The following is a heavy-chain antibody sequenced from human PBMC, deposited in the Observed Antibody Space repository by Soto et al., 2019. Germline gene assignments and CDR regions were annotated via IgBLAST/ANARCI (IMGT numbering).Heavy chain of an antibody. D-gene: IGHD3-16*01. V-gene: IGHV1-69*13. CDR2: IIPIFGTA. J-gene: IGHJ6*02. CDR3: GSCWKGGEMGGNYYYGRDV. CDR1: GGTFTNYA. Sequence: SVKVSCKASGGTFTNYAFSWVRQAPGQGLEWLGGIIPIFGTADYAQKFQGRVTITADEPTSTVHMELSSLRSDDAAVYYCGSCWKGGEMGGNYYYGRDVWGQGTRVTVSS.